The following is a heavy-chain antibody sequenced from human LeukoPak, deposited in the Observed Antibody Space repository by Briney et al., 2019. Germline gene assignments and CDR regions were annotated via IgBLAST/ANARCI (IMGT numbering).Heavy chain of an antibody. Sequence: SETLSLTCTVSGGSISSSSYYWGWIRQPPGKGLEWIGSIYYSGSTYYNPSLKSRVTISVDTSKNQFSLKLSSVTAADTAVYYCARGITMVRGVIRTWFDSWGQGTLVTVSS. V-gene: IGHV4-39*01. CDR3: ARGITMVRGVIRTWFDS. CDR2: IYYSGST. J-gene: IGHJ5*01. D-gene: IGHD3-10*01. CDR1: GGSISSSSYY.